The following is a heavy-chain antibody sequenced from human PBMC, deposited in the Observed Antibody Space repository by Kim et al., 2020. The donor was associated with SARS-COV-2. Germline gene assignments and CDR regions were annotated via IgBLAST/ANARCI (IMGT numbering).Heavy chain of an antibody. CDR3: ARARALGRGAIRGFDI. CDR1: GFTFSSSW. J-gene: IGHJ3*02. V-gene: IGHV3-7*03. D-gene: IGHD3-10*01. CDR2: IKEDGRTK. Sequence: GGSLRLSCAASGFTFSSSWMTWVRQAPGKGLEWVANIKEDGRTKYYVDSVKGRFTISRDDAQNSLYLQMNSLRTEDTAIYFCARARALGRGAIRGFDIWG.